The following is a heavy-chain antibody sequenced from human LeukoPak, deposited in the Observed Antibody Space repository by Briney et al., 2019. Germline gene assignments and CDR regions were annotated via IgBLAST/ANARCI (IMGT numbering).Heavy chain of an antibody. Sequence: ASVKVSCKASGYTFTSYDINWVRQAPGQGLEWMGWINPNSGGTNYAQKFQGRVTMTGDTSISTAYMELSRLRSDDTAVYYCARVQSGYSSDYWGQGTLVTVSS. CDR1: GYTFTSYD. CDR2: INPNSGGT. D-gene: IGHD6-13*01. CDR3: ARVQSGYSSDY. V-gene: IGHV1-2*02. J-gene: IGHJ4*02.